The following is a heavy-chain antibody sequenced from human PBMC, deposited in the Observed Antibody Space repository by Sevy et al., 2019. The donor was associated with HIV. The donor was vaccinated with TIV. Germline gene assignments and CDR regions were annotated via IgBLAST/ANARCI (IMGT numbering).Heavy chain of an antibody. D-gene: IGHD2-8*02. V-gene: IGHV3-30*02. J-gene: IGHJ6*02. CDR3: AKDWVCTGGVCNAVLIPSGGMDV. CDR2: IRYDGSNK. Sequence: GGSLRLSCAASGFTFSSYGMHWVRQAPGKGLEWVAFIRYDGSNKYYADSVKGRFTISRDNSKNMLYLQMNSLRAEDTTVYYCAKDWVCTGGVCNAVLIPSGGMDVWGQGTTVTVSS. CDR1: GFTFSSYG.